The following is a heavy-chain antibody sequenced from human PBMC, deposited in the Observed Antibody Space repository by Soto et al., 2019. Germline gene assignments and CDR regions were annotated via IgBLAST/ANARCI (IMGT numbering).Heavy chain of an antibody. V-gene: IGHV3-48*02. CDR1: VFTFSSYT. CDR2: ISSRGRVI. J-gene: IGHJ6*02. Sequence: GRSLRLSWAASVFTFSSYTMNWVRQAPGKGLEWVSYISSRGRVIYYADSVKGRFTISRDNAKNSLYLQMNSLRDEDTAVYYCTRDCEKGYGMDVWGQGTTVTVS. CDR3: TRDCEKGYGMDV.